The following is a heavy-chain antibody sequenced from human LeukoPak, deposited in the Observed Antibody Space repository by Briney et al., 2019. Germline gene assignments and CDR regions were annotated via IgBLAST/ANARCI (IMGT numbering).Heavy chain of an antibody. CDR1: GFTFSTYT. J-gene: IGHJ4*02. CDR2: IGGSSGYT. CDR3: ARDRDWSFDY. Sequence: GGSLRLSCAASGFTFSTYTMSWVRQAPGKGLEWVSAIGGSSGYTYYAASVRGRFAISRDNSKNTLYLQMNSLRAEDTAVYYCARDRDWSFDYWGQGTLVTVSS. V-gene: IGHV3-23*01. D-gene: IGHD3/OR15-3a*01.